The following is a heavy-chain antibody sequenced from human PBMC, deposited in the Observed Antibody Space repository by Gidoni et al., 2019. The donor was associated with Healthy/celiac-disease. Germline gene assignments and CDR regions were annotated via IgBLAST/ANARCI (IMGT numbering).Heavy chain of an antibody. J-gene: IGHJ4*02. CDR2: IYWDDDK. Sequence: QITLKESGPTLVKPTQTLTLTCTFSGFSLSTSGVGVGWIRQPPGKALEWLALIYWDDDKRYSPSLKSRLTITKDTSKNQVVLTMTNMDPVDTATYYCAHRLYDFWSGYQRGYFDYWGQGTLVTVSS. CDR1: GFSLSTSGVG. CDR3: AHRLYDFWSGYQRGYFDY. D-gene: IGHD3-3*01. V-gene: IGHV2-5*02.